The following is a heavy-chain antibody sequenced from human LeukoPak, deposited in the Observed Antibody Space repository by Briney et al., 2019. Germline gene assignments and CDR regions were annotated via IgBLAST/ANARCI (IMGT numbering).Heavy chain of an antibody. Sequence: SETLSLTCTVSGGSISSYYWSWIRQPPGKGLEWIGYIYYSGSTNYNPSLKSRVTISVDTSKNQFSLKLSSVTAADTAVYYCARRVDSGSYLDAFDIWGQGTMVTVSS. CDR2: IYYSGST. V-gene: IGHV4-59*01. CDR1: GGSISSYY. CDR3: ARRVDSGSYLDAFDI. D-gene: IGHD1-26*01. J-gene: IGHJ3*02.